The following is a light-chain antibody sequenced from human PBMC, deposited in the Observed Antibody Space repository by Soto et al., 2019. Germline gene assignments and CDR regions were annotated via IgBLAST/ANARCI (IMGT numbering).Light chain of an antibody. CDR1: SSDVGSYNY. J-gene: IGLJ3*02. CDR3: SSYTTSSTLV. Sequence: QSALTQPASVSGTPGQSITISCTGTSSDVGSYNYVSWYQQYPGKAPKLMIYEVSNWPSGVSNRFSGSKSGNTASLTISGLQAEDEAYYYCSSYTTSSTLVFGGGTKLTVL. CDR2: EVS. V-gene: IGLV2-14*01.